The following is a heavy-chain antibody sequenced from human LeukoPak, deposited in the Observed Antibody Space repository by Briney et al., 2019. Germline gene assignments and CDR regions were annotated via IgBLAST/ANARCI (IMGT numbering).Heavy chain of an antibody. CDR2: IYYSGST. CDR3: ARDLTGTKYYDSSGPVGFDP. Sequence: PSQTLSLTCTVSGGSISSGGYYWSWIRQHPGKGLEWIGYIYYSGSTYYNPSLKSRVTISVDTSKNQFSLKLSSVTAADTAVYYCARDLTGTKYYDSSGPVGFDPWGQGTLVTVSS. J-gene: IGHJ5*02. V-gene: IGHV4-31*03. D-gene: IGHD3-22*01. CDR1: GGSISSGGYY.